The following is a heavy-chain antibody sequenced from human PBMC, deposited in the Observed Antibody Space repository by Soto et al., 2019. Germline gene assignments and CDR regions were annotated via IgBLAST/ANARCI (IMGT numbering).Heavy chain of an antibody. V-gene: IGHV1-69*01. CDR3: ARDLCGYSYGCFAP. J-gene: IGHJ5*02. CDR2: IIPIFGTA. CDR1: GGTFSRYA. Sequence: QVQLVQSGAEVKKPGSSVKVSCKASGGTFSRYAISWVRQAPGQGLEWMGGIIPIFGTANYAQKFQGRVTITADESTSEGYMEVSSLRSEDTAVYYCARDLCGYSYGCFAPWGQGTLVTVSS. D-gene: IGHD5-18*01.